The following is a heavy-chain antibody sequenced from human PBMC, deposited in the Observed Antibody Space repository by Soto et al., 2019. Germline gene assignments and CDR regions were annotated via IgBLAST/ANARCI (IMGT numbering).Heavy chain of an antibody. Sequence: GSLRLSCAASGFTFSSYAMHWVRQAPGKGLEWVAVISYDGSNKYYADSVKGRFTISRDNSKNTLYLQMNSLRAEDTAVYYCARSILGGATHYYYYGMDVWGQGTTVTVSS. D-gene: IGHD1-26*01. CDR2: ISYDGSNK. V-gene: IGHV3-30-3*01. CDR1: GFTFSSYA. CDR3: ARSILGGATHYYYYGMDV. J-gene: IGHJ6*02.